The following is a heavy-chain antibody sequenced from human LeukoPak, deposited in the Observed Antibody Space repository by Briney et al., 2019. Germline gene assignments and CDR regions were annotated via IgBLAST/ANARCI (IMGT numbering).Heavy chain of an antibody. J-gene: IGHJ5*02. Sequence: GGTLRLSCAASGFTFSSYAMSWVRQAPGKGLEWVSSISSSSNYIYYADSVKGRFTISRDNAKNSLYLQMNSLRAEDTAVYYCARGPPLDPWGQGALVTVSS. CDR2: ISSSSNYI. V-gene: IGHV3-21*04. CDR1: GFTFSSYA. CDR3: ARGPPLDP.